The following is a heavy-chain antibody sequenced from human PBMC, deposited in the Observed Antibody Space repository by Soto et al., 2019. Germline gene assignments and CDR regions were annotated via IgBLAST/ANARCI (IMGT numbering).Heavy chain of an antibody. CDR1: GFTFSSYA. CDR3: ARPLWRDDYNWGYFDL. CDR2: ISYDRSNK. Sequence: QVQLVESGGGVVQPGRSLRLSCAASGFTFSSYAMHWVRQAPGKGLEWVAVISYDRSNKYYADSVKGRFTISRDNSKNXRYLQMNSLRAEDTAVYYCARPLWRDDYNWGYFDLWGRGTLVTVSS. D-gene: IGHD4-4*01. J-gene: IGHJ2*01. V-gene: IGHV3-30-3*01.